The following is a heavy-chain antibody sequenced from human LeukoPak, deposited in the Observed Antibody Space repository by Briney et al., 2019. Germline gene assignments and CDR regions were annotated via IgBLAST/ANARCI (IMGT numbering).Heavy chain of an antibody. CDR1: GFTFSSYG. Sequence: GGSLRLSCAASGFTFSSYGMHWVRQAPGKGLEWVAVISYDGSNKYYADSVKGRFTISRDDSKNTLYLQMNSLRAEDTAVFYCARDPGYCSGGNCYSLYSFDYWGQGTLVTVSS. CDR3: ARDPGYCSGGNCYSLYSFDY. J-gene: IGHJ4*02. V-gene: IGHV3-30*03. CDR2: ISYDGSNK. D-gene: IGHD2-15*01.